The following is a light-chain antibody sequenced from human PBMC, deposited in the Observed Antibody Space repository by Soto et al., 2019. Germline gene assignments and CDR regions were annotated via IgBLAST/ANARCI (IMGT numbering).Light chain of an antibody. Sequence: QSVLTQPPSASGTPGQRVTISCSGSSSNIGSYYVYWYQQLPGTAPKLLIYRNNQRPSGVPDRFSGSKSGTSASLAISGLRSEDAADYYCAAWDDSLSGPVFGGGTKLTVL. CDR1: SSNIGSYY. CDR3: AAWDDSLSGPV. J-gene: IGLJ2*01. CDR2: RNN. V-gene: IGLV1-47*01.